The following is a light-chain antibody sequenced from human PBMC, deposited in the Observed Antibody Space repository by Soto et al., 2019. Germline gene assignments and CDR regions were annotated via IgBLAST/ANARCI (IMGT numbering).Light chain of an antibody. Sequence: EIVLTQSPDTLSLSPGERATLSCRASKSFSRSCLAWYQQKPGQAPRLLIYGASSRATGIPDRFSGSGSGTDFTLTISRLEPEDFAVYYCQQYGSSPGVTFGPGTKVDIK. CDR2: GAS. CDR1: KSFSRSC. CDR3: QQYGSSPGVT. V-gene: IGKV3-20*01. J-gene: IGKJ3*01.